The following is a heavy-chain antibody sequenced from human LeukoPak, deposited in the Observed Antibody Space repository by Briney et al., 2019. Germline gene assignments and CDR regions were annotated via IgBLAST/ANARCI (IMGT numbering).Heavy chain of an antibody. J-gene: IGHJ3*02. Sequence: ASVKVSCKASGYTFTSYDINWVRQATGQGLEWMGWMNPNSGNTGYAQKFQGRVTITRNTSISTAYMELSSLRSEDPAVYYCARDQDSSGYISSPGEHAFDIWGQGTMVTVSS. CDR2: MNPNSGNT. V-gene: IGHV1-8*03. CDR1: GYTFTSYD. CDR3: ARDQDSSGYISSPGEHAFDI. D-gene: IGHD3-22*01.